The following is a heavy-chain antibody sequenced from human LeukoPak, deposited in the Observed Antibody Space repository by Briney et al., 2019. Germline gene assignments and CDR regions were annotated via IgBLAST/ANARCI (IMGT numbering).Heavy chain of an antibody. CDR1: GGSVSSGSYY. CDR3: ARERSDYGMDV. CDR2: IYYSGST. Sequence: PSETLSLTCTVSGGSVSSGSYYWSWLRQPPGTGLEWIGYIYYSGSTNYNPSLKSRVTISVDRSKNQFSLKLSSVTAADTAVYYCARERSDYGMDVWGQGTTVTVSS. J-gene: IGHJ6*02. V-gene: IGHV4-61*01.